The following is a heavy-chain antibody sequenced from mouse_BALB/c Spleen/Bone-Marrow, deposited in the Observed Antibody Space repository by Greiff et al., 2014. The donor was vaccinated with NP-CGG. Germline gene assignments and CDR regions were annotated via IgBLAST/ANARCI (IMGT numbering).Heavy chain of an antibody. V-gene: IGHV1-7*01. CDR3: ARQISTVGYAMDY. Sequence: QVQLQQSGAELAKPGASVKMSCKASGYTFTSYWMHWVKQRPGQGLEWIGYINPSTGYTEYNQKFKDKATLTADKSSSTAYMQLSSLTSVDSADYYCARQISTVGYAMDYWGQGTSVTVSS. CDR2: INPSTGYT. CDR1: GYTFTSYW. J-gene: IGHJ4*01. D-gene: IGHD1-1*01.